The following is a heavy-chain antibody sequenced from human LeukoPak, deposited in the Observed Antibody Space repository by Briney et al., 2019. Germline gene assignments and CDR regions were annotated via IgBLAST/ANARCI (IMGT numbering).Heavy chain of an antibody. CDR3: AQEAYYDFWSGYYTLFDY. V-gene: IGHV3-23*01. J-gene: IGHJ4*02. CDR2: ISGSGGST. CDR1: GFTFSSYS. D-gene: IGHD3-3*01. Sequence: GGSLRLSCAASGFTFSSYSMNWVRQAPGKGLEWVSAISGSGGSTYYADSVKGRFTISRDNSKNTLYLQMNSLRAEDTAVYYCAQEAYYDFWSGYYTLFDYWGQGTLVTVSS.